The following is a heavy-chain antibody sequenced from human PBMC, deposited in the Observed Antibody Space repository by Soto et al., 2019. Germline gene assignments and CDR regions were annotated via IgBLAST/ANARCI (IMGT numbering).Heavy chain of an antibody. J-gene: IGHJ4*02. V-gene: IGHV1-8*01. CDR2: MNPSNGNA. CDR1: GYTFITYD. Sequence: ASVKVSCKASGYTFITYDINWVRQATGQGLEWMGWMNPSNGNAGYAQKFQGRLTMTRNTSISTAYMELSSLRSDDTAVYFCARRKERSGPNYLDSWGQGSLVTVSS. CDR3: ARRKERSGPNYLDS. D-gene: IGHD6-25*01.